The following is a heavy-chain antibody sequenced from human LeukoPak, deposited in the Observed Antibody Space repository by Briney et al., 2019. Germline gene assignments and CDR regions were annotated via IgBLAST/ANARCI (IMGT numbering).Heavy chain of an antibody. J-gene: IGHJ4*02. D-gene: IGHD3-10*01. V-gene: IGHV4-34*01. CDR3: ARGRVQAY. CDR2: INHSGST. CDR1: GGSFSGYY. Sequence: PSETLSLTCAVYGGSFSGYYWSWIHQPPGKGLEWIGEINHSGSTNYNPSLKSRVTISVDTSKNQFSLKLSSVTAADTAVYYCARGRVQAYWGQGTLVTVSS.